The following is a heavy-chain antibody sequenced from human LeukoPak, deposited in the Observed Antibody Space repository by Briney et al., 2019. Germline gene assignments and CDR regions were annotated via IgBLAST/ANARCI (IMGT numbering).Heavy chain of an antibody. CDR1: GFTFSSYS. J-gene: IGHJ6*04. CDR3: AELGITMIGGV. Sequence: QPGGSLRLSCAASGFTFSSYSMNWVRQAPGKGLEWVSYISSSGSTICYADSVKGRFTISRDNAKNSLYLQMNSLRAEDTAVYYCAELGITMIGGVWGKGTTVTISS. D-gene: IGHD3-10*02. V-gene: IGHV3-48*04. CDR2: ISSSGSTI.